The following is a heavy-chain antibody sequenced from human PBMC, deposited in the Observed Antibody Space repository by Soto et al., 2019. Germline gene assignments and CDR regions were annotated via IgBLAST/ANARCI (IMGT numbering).Heavy chain of an antibody. D-gene: IGHD6-13*01. Sequence: SVKVSCKASGGTFSSYAMSWVRQARGQGLEWMGGIIPIFGTANYAQKFQGRVTIIADKSTSTAYVELSSLRAEDTAVYYCARDPEFTAGGQSRGLMDVWGQGTTVTVSS. CDR1: GGTFSSYA. V-gene: IGHV1-69*06. CDR3: ARDPEFTAGGQSRGLMDV. CDR2: IIPIFGTA. J-gene: IGHJ6*02.